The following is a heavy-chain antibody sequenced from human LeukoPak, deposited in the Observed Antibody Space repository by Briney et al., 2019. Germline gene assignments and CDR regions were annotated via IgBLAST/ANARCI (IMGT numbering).Heavy chain of an antibody. CDR1: GYSISSGYY. V-gene: IGHV4-38-2*02. D-gene: IGHD3-22*01. CDR2: IYHSGST. J-gene: IGHJ4*02. Sequence: SETLSLTCTVSGYSISSGYYWGWIRQPPGKGLEWIGSIYHSGSTYYDPSLKSRVTISVDTSKNQFSLKLSSVTAADTAVYYCASTYDSSGYYYWPFDYWGQGTLVTVSS. CDR3: ASTYDSSGYYYWPFDY.